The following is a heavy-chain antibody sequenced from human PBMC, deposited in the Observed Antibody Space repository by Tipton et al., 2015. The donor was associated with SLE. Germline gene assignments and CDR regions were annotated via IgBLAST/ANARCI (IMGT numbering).Heavy chain of an antibody. D-gene: IGHD1-26*01. V-gene: IGHV4-34*01. CDR1: GGSFSGYF. Sequence: TLSLTCTVYGGSFSGYFWSWFRQPPGKGLEWIGEIHHSGSTNYNPSLKSRVTMSVDTSKSQFSLKVNSVSAADTAVYYCARERSVVGAPGDAFDIWGQGTMVTVSS. CDR3: ARERSVVGAPGDAFDI. CDR2: IHHSGST. J-gene: IGHJ3*02.